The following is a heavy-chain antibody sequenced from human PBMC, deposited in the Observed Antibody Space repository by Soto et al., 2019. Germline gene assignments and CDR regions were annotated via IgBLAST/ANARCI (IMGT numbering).Heavy chain of an antibody. J-gene: IGHJ4*02. CDR3: ARGNYGPKY. CDR2: INDDGSTT. CDR1: GFTFRTSW. Sequence: EVQLVESGGGLVQPGGSLRLSCAASGFTFRTSWMYWVRQAPGKGLVWVSRINDDGSTTTYADSVKGRFTISRDNAKNTLFMQMDSLRAEDTGVYYCARGNYGPKYWGQGTLVTVSS. D-gene: IGHD3-10*01. V-gene: IGHV3-74*03.